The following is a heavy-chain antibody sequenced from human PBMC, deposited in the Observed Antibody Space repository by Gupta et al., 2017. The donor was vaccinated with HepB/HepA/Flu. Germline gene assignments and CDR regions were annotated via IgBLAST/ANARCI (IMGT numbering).Heavy chain of an antibody. D-gene: IGHD3-22*01. Sequence: EVQLVESGGGLVQPGGSLRLSCAASGFTFSSYEMNWVRQAPGKGLEWVSYISSSGSTIYYADSVKGRFTISRDNAKNSLYLQMNSLRAEDTAVYYCARVGGYYDSSGYYYFRGAFDYWGQGTLVTVSS. CDR2: ISSSGSTI. CDR1: GFTFSSYE. J-gene: IGHJ4*02. CDR3: ARVGGYYDSSGYYYFRGAFDY. V-gene: IGHV3-48*03.